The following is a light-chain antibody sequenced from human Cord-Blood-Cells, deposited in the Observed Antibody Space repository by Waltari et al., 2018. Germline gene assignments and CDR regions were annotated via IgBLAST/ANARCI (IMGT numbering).Light chain of an antibody. CDR1: DSDVGGYND. CDR2: ELS. V-gene: IGLV2-8*01. Sequence: QSALTRPHSASGSLGQSVTISCIGTDSDVGGYNDVFWYQQHPCKAPKLMIYELSKRPSGVPDLFSGSKSGNTASLTVSGLQAEDEADYYCSSYAGTNNYVFGTGTKVTVL. J-gene: IGLJ1*01. CDR3: SSYAGTNNYV.